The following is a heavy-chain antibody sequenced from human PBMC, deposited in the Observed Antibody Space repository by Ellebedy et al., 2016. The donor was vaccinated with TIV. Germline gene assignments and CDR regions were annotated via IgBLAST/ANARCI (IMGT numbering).Heavy chain of an antibody. V-gene: IGHV3-7*01. CDR1: GFTFSSFW. Sequence: GESLKISCGASGFTFSSFWMSWVRQAPGKGLEWVAHINEDGSEINYVDSVKGRFTISRDNAKKSLYVQMNGLRAEDTAVYYCARLGWVLMWFGVREWGQGTRVTVSS. CDR2: INEDGSEI. J-gene: IGHJ4*02. D-gene: IGHD3-10*01. CDR3: ARLGWVLMWFGVRE.